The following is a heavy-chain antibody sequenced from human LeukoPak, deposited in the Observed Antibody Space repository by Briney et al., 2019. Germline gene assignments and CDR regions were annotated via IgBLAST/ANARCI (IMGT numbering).Heavy chain of an antibody. V-gene: IGHV1-69*13. J-gene: IGHJ4*02. D-gene: IGHD4-17*01. Sequence: SVKVSCKASGYTFTSYDINWVRQATGQGLEWMGGIIPIFGTANYAQKFQGRVTITADESTSTAYMELSSLRSEDTAVYYCARDGGHDYGDYEGWGQGTLVTVSS. CDR1: GYTFTSYD. CDR3: ARDGGHDYGDYEG. CDR2: IIPIFGTA.